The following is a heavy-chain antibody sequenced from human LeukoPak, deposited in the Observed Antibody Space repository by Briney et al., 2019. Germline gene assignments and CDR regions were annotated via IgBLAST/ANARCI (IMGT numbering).Heavy chain of an antibody. Sequence: GGSLRLSCAASGFTFSGSAMHWVRQASGKGLEWVGRIRSKANSYATAYAASVKGRFTISRDDSKNTAYLQMNSLKTEDTAVYYCTRHKGSSPPSSSGPPLPDVWGQGTTVTVSS. D-gene: IGHD3-22*01. CDR3: TRHKGSSPPSSSGPPLPDV. J-gene: IGHJ6*02. CDR1: GFTFSGSA. V-gene: IGHV3-73*01. CDR2: IRSKANSYAT.